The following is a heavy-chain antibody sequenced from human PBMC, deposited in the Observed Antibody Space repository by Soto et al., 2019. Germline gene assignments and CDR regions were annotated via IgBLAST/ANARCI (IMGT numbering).Heavy chain of an antibody. CDR1: GYTFTSYG. Sequence: QVQLVQSGAEVKKPGASVKVSCKASGYTFTSYGISWVRQAPGQGLEWMGWISAYNGNTNYAQKLQGRVTMTTDTSTSTAYMELRSLRSDDTAVYYCARVKFSPPYYYCYGMDVWGQGTMVTVSS. J-gene: IGHJ6*02. V-gene: IGHV1-18*01. CDR3: ARVKFSPPYYYCYGMDV. CDR2: ISAYNGNT.